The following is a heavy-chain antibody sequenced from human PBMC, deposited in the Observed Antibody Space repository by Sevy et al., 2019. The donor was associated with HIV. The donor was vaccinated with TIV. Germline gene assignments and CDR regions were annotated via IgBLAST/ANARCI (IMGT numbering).Heavy chain of an antibody. CDR2: ISAYNGNT. V-gene: IGHV1-18*04. J-gene: IGHJ4*02. Sequence: ASVKVSCKASGYTFTSYGISWVRQAPGQGLERMGWISAYNGNTNYAQKLQGRVTMTTDTSTSTAYMELRSLRSDDTAVYYCARVAGAALVGATLLFDYWGQGTLVTVSS. D-gene: IGHD1-26*01. CDR3: ARVAGAALVGATLLFDY. CDR1: GYTFTSYG.